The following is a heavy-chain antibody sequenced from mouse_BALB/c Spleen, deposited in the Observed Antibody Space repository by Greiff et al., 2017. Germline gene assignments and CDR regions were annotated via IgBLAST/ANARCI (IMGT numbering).Heavy chain of an antibody. CDR2: ISYSGST. CDR3: ARSKGGDFDY. Sequence: EVMLVESGPSLVKPSQTLSLTCSVTGDSITSCYWNWIRKFPGNKLEYMGYISYSGSTYYNPSLKSRISITRDTSKNQYYLQLNSVTTEDTATYYCARSKGGDFDYWGQGTTLTVSS. CDR1: GDSITSCY. V-gene: IGHV3-8*02. J-gene: IGHJ2*01.